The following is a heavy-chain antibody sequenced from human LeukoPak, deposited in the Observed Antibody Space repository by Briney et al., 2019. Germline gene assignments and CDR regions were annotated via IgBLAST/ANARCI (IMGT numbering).Heavy chain of an antibody. CDR3: ARDSAGNDY. CDR1: GFTFSTYW. Sequence: QSGGSLRLSCEASGFTFSTYWMSWVRQAPGKGLEWVANIKQDGSEKYYVDSVKGRFTISRDNAKNSLYLQMNSLRAEDTAMHYCARDSAGNDYWGQGTLVTVSS. V-gene: IGHV3-7*01. D-gene: IGHD6-13*01. CDR2: IKQDGSEK. J-gene: IGHJ4*02.